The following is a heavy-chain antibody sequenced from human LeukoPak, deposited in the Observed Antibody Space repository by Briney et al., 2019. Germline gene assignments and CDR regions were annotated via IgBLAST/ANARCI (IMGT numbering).Heavy chain of an antibody. CDR1: GFTFSSYD. V-gene: IGHV3-13*01. D-gene: IGHD3-3*01. Sequence: GGSLRLSCAASGFTFSSYDMHWVRQATGKGLEWVSAIGTAGDTYYPGSVKGRFTISRENAKNTLYLQMNSLRAEDTAVYYCAKEGRYYDFWSGYSEYRYFDYWGQGTLVTVSS. CDR2: IGTAGDT. CDR3: AKEGRYYDFWSGYSEYRYFDY. J-gene: IGHJ4*02.